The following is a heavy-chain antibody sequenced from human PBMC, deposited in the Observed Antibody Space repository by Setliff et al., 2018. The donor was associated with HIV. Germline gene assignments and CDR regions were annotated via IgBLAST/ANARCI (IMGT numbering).Heavy chain of an antibody. V-gene: IGHV4-4*07. CDR3: AREVRVVLPAAASGNYYYYYMDV. CDR1: GGSISSYY. CDR2: IYSSGST. J-gene: IGHJ6*03. D-gene: IGHD2-2*01. Sequence: KTSETLSLTCTVSGGSISSYYGSWIRQSAGKGLEWIGRIYSSGSTNYNPSLKSRVTMSVDTSKNQFSLRLSSVTAADTAVYYCAREVRVVLPAAASGNYYYYYMDVWGKGTTVTVPS.